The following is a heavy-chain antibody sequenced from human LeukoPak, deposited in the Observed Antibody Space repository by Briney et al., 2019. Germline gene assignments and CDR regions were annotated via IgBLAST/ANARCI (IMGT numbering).Heavy chain of an antibody. D-gene: IGHD5-12*01. J-gene: IGHJ5*02. Sequence: ASVKVSCKASGGTFSSSAISWVRQAPGQGLEWMGRIIPILGIANYAQKFQGRVTITADKSTNTAYMELSSLRSEDTAVYYCARNQKDSAYDYGGSWWFDPWGQGTLVTVSS. CDR1: GGTFSSSA. V-gene: IGHV1-69*04. CDR2: IIPILGIA. CDR3: ARNQKDSAYDYGGSWWFDP.